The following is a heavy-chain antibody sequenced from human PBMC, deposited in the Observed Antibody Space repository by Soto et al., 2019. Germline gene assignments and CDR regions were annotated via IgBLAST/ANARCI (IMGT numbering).Heavy chain of an antibody. D-gene: IGHD3-3*01. CDR1: GGSVKGYY. CDR2: INHTGGT. J-gene: IGHJ5*02. Sequence: SETLSRTCAVYGGSVKGYYWNWIRQPPGKGLEWIGEINHTGGTHYNPSLKSRVTMSVDTSKNQFSLRLSSVTAADTAIYYCATRITVFGLLIPPFDPWGQGTQVTVSA. CDR3: ATRITVFGLLIPPFDP. V-gene: IGHV4-34*01.